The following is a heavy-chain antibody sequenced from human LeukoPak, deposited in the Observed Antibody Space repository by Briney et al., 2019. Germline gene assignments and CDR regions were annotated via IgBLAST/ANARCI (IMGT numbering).Heavy chain of an antibody. CDR3: ARVPTTIVHDAFDI. Sequence: PSETLSLTCTVSGGSTSGSSYYWGWIRQPPGKGLEWIGSIYYSGSTYYNPSLKSRVTISVDTSKNQFSLKLSSVTAADTAMYYCARVPTTIVHDAFDIWGQGTMVTVSS. J-gene: IGHJ3*02. V-gene: IGHV4-39*02. CDR2: IYYSGST. CDR1: GGSTSGSSYY. D-gene: IGHD5-12*01.